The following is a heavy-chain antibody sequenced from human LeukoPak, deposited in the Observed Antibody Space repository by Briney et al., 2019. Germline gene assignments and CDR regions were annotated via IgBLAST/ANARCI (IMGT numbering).Heavy chain of an antibody. CDR2: IWSDGRNQ. CDR3: AKDRPNYYGSAGNYYKRDGDY. Sequence: GGSLRLSCAASGFTFSSYGMHWVRQAPGKGLECVAFIWSDGRNQYYADSVKDRFTISRDNSKYTLYLQVNSLRADDTAVYYCAKDRPNYYGSAGNYYKRDGDYWGQGTLVTVSS. V-gene: IGHV3-30*02. J-gene: IGHJ4*02. D-gene: IGHD3-10*01. CDR1: GFTFSSYG.